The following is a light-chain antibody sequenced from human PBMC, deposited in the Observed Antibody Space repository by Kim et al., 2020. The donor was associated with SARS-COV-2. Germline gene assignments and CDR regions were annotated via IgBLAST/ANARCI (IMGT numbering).Light chain of an antibody. V-gene: IGKV3-20*01. Sequence: EIVLTQSPGTLSLSPGERATLSCRASQSVSSSYLAWYQQKPGQAPRLLIYGASSRATGIPDRFSGSGSGTDFTLTINRLEPEDFAVYYCHQYGSSPSTFGQGTKLE. J-gene: IGKJ2*02. CDR2: GAS. CDR1: QSVSSSY. CDR3: HQYGSSPST.